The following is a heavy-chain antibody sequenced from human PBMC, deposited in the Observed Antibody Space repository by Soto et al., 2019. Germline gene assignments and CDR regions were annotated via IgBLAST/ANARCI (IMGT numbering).Heavy chain of an antibody. V-gene: IGHV3-30-3*01. CDR1: GFTFSSYA. Sequence: GGSLRLSCAASGFTFSSYAMHWVRQAPGKGLEWVAVISYDGSNKYYADSVKGRFTISRDNSKNTLYLQMNSLRAEDTAVYYCARDLSVVVPAAIIGMDVWGQGTTVTVSS. CDR2: ISYDGSNK. J-gene: IGHJ6*02. CDR3: ARDLSVVVPAAIIGMDV. D-gene: IGHD2-2*02.